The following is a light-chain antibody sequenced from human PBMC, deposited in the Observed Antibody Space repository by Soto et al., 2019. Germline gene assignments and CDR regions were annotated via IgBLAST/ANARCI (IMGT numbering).Light chain of an antibody. Sequence: EFVLTQSPGTLSLSPGERATLSRRASQTVRNNYLAWYQQKPGQAPRLLIYDASSRATGIPDRFSGGGSGTDFTLTISSLQSEDFAIYHCQQYERWPPWTFGQGTKVDIK. CDR1: QTVRNNY. J-gene: IGKJ1*01. CDR3: QQYERWPPWT. CDR2: DAS. V-gene: IGKV3-20*01.